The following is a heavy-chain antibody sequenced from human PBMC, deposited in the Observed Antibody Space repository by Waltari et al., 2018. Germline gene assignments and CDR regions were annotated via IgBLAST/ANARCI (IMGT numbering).Heavy chain of an antibody. Sequence: QVQLVQSGAEVKKPGASVKVSCKASGSTFTSYDINWVRQATGQGLEWMGWMNPNSGNTGYAQKFQGRVTITRNTSISTAYMELSSLRSEDTAVYYCARGRRNIARNWFDPWGQGTLVTVSS. CDR2: MNPNSGNT. J-gene: IGHJ5*02. CDR1: GSTFTSYD. CDR3: ARGRRNIARNWFDP. D-gene: IGHD5-12*01. V-gene: IGHV1-8*03.